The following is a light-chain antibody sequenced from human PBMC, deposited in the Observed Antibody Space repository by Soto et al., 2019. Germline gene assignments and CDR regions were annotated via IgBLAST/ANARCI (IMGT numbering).Light chain of an antibody. CDR3: QQSYSTPIT. V-gene: IGKV1-39*01. CDR1: QSISNH. J-gene: IGKJ5*01. CDR2: AAS. Sequence: DIQMTQSPSSLSESVGARATITCRASQSISNHLNWYQQRPGQAPKLLIYAASSLQSGVPSRFSGSGSGTDLTLTITSLQPEDFVSYYCQQSYSTPITFGQATRM.